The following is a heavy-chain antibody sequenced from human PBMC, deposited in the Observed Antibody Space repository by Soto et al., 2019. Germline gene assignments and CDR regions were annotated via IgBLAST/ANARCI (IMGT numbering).Heavy chain of an antibody. D-gene: IGHD3-22*01. Sequence: EVQLLESWGGLVHPGGSLRLSCEVSEFTFSSYAMSWVRHAPGKGLEWVSTISGSGVSTYYGDSVKGRFTISRDNSKNTLYLQMNSLRVEDTAMYYWAKDRGVVVVVTTGGAFDRWGQGTMVTVSS. CDR1: EFTFSSYA. V-gene: IGHV3-23*01. J-gene: IGHJ3*01. CDR2: ISGSGVST. CDR3: AKDRGVVVVVTTGGAFDR.